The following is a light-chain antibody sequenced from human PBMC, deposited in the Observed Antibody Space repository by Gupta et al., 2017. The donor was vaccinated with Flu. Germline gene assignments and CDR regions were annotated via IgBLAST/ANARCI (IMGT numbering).Light chain of an antibody. CDR2: GAS. J-gene: IGKJ5*01. CDR3: QQYDDWPPST. V-gene: IGKV3-15*01. CDR1: QSVSSN. Sequence: EIVMTQSPDTLSVSPGERATLSCRASQSVSSNLAWYQHKPGLAPRLLIYGASTRATGIADRFSGSGSGTEFTLTISRLQSEDFAVYYCQQYDDWPPSTFGQGTRLEIK.